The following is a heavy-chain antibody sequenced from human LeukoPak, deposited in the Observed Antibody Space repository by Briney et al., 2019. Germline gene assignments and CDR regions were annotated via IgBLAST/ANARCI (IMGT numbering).Heavy chain of an antibody. CDR2: ISAYNGNT. J-gene: IGHJ4*02. Sequence: ASVKVSCKASGYTFTSYGISWVRQAPGRGLEWMGRISAYNGNTNYAQKLQGRVTMTTDTSTSTAYMELRSLRSGDTAVYYCASARRSSGWSDYWGQGTLVTVSS. D-gene: IGHD6-19*01. V-gene: IGHV1-18*01. CDR1: GYTFTSYG. CDR3: ASARRSSGWSDY.